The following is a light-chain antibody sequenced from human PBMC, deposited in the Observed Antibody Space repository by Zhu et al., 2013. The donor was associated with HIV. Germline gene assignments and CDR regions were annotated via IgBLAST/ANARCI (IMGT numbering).Light chain of an antibody. J-gene: IGLJ2*01. Sequence: QSVLTQPPSVSGAPGQRVTISCTGSSSNIGAGYDIHWYQQLPGTAPKLLIYGINNRPSAVPDRFSGSKSATSASLAITGLQAEDEADYYCQSYDSSLSAPIFGGGTKLTVL. V-gene: IGLV1-40*01. CDR2: GIN. CDR3: QSYDSSLSAPI. CDR1: SSNIGAGYD.